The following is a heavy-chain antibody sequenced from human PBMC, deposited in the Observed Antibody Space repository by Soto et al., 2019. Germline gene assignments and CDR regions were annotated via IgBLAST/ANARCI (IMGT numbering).Heavy chain of an antibody. CDR1: GGTFSSYA. CDR2: IIPIFGTA. D-gene: IGHD6-19*01. V-gene: IGHV1-69*01. Sequence: QVQLVQSGAEVKKPGSSVKVSCKASGGTFSSYAISWVRQAPGQGLEWMGGIIPIFGTANYAQKFQGRVTITADESTSTAYMELSSLRSEDTAVYYCARGHPSDPGWQQSEGQYYFDYWGQGTLVTVSS. CDR3: ARGHPSDPGWQQSEGQYYFDY. J-gene: IGHJ4*02.